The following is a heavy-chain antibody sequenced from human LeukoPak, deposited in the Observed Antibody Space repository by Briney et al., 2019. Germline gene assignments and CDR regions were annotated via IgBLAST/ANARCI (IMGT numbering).Heavy chain of an antibody. CDR2: IYYSGST. CDR1: GGSISSGGYY. D-gene: IGHD2-2*03. Sequence: SETLSLTCTVSGGSISSGGYYWSWLRQHPGKGLEWIGYIYYSGSTYYNPSLKSRVTISVDTSKNQFSLKLSSVTAADTAVYYCAREVGYCSSTSCYEDYWGRGTLVTVSS. V-gene: IGHV4-31*03. J-gene: IGHJ4*02. CDR3: AREVGYCSSTSCYEDY.